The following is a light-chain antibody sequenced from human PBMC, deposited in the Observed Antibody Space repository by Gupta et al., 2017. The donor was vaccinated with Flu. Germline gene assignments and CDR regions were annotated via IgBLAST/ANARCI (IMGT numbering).Light chain of an antibody. V-gene: IGKV3-20*01. CDR2: GAS. J-gene: IGKJ2*01. CDR1: QSGSSSY. CDR3: QHYGSSPYT. Sequence: ERATLSCRASQSGSSSYLAWYQQKPGQAPRLLIYGASSRATGIPDRFSGSGSGTDFTLTISRLEPEDFAMYYCQHYGSSPYTFGQGTKLEIK.